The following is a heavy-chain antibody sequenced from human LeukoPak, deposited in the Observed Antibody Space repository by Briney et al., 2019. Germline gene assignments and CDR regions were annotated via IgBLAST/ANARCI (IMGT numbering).Heavy chain of an antibody. J-gene: IGHJ4*02. CDR2: ISGGASNT. V-gene: IGHV3-23*01. Sequence: GGPLRLSCAASGFTFSSYAMSWVRQAPGKGLEWISSISGGASNTYYVDSVKGRFTISRDSSNNTLLLQMTSLRVEDTAIYFCARARSMLRLRSSFDFWGQGALVTVSS. CDR1: GFTFSSYA. CDR3: ARARSMLRLRSSFDF. D-gene: IGHD2-21*02.